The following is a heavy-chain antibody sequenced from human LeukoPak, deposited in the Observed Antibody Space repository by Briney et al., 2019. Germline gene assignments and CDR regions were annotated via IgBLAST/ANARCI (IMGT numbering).Heavy chain of an antibody. CDR1: GFTFSSYS. Sequence: GSLRLSCAASGFTFSSYSMNWVRQPPGKGLEWIGEINHSGSTNYNPSLKSRVTISVDTSKNQFSLKLSSVTAADTAVYYCARGGWYDFWSGYPSLPINWFDPWGQGTLVTVSS. CDR2: INHSGST. J-gene: IGHJ5*02. V-gene: IGHV4-34*01. D-gene: IGHD3-3*01. CDR3: ARGGWYDFWSGYPSLPINWFDP.